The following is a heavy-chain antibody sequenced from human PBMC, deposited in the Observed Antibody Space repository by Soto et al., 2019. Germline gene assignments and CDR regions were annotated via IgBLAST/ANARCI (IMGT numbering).Heavy chain of an antibody. Sequence: VQLVESGGGLVQPGRSLRLSCTASGFTFGDYAMSWVRQAPGKGLEWVGFIRSKAYGGTTEYAASVKGRFTISRDDSKSIAYLQMNSLKTEDTAVYYCTTSYYYGSGSKAWGQGTLVTVSS. J-gene: IGHJ5*02. CDR1: GFTFGDYA. D-gene: IGHD3-10*01. V-gene: IGHV3-49*04. CDR2: IRSKAYGGTT. CDR3: TTSYYYGSGSKA.